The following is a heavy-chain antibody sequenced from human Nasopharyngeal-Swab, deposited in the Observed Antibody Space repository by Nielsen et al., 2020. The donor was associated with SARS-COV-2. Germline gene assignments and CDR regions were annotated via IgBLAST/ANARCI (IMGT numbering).Heavy chain of an antibody. D-gene: IGHD2-2*01. CDR3: ARVVPAALGGMDV. V-gene: IGHV1-69*13. J-gene: IGHJ6*02. Sequence: SVKVSCKASGGTFSSYAIRWVRQAPGQGLEWMGGIIPIFGTANYAQKFQGRVAITADESTSTAYMELSSLRSEDTAVYYCARVVPAALGGMDVWGQGTTVTVSS. CDR1: GGTFSSYA. CDR2: IIPIFGTA.